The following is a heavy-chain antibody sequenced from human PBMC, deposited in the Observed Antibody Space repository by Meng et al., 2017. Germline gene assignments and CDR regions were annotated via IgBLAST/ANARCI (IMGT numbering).Heavy chain of an antibody. V-gene: IGHV4-61*01. J-gene: IGHJ4*02. CDR1: GGSVSSGSYY. CDR3: ARGTDDMVRGVRPLYYFDY. Sequence: SETLSLTCTVSGGSVSSGSYYWSWIRQPPGKGLEWIGYIYYSGSTNYNPSLKSRVTISVDTSKNQFSLKLSSVTAADTAVYYCARGTDDMVRGVRPLYYFDYWGQGTLVTVSS. CDR2: IYYSGST. D-gene: IGHD3-10*01.